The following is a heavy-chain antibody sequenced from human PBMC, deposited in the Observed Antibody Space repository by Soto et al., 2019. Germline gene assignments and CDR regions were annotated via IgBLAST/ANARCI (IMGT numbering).Heavy chain of an antibody. Sequence: QVQLQESGPGLVKPSQTLSLTCTVSGGSISSGGYYWSWIRQHPGKGLEWIGYIYYSGSTYYKPSLXXXXXXSXDXXXXXXXXXXXSVTAADTAXXYCARSVFPWGRGTLVTVSS. CDR1: GGSISSGGYY. V-gene: IGHV4-31*01. J-gene: IGHJ5*02. CDR3: ARSVFP. CDR2: IYYSGST.